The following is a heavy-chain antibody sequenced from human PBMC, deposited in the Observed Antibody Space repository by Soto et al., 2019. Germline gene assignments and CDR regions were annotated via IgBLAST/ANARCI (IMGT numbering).Heavy chain of an antibody. CDR1: GYTFSNYG. CDR2: ISGYNSDT. D-gene: IGHD2-2*01. CDR3: AIDRCSTTSCESDF. V-gene: IGHV1-18*01. J-gene: IGHJ4*02. Sequence: QVQLVQSGGEVKKPGASVKVSCRASGYTFSNYGISWVRQAPGQGLEWMGWISGYNSDTSYAQKFQGRVTMTTDTFTNTVYMGLGGLRSDDTAVYYCAIDRCSTTSCESDFWGQGTLVTVSS.